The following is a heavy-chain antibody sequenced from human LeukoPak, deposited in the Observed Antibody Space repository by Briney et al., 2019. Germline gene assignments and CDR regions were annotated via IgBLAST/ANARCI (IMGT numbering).Heavy chain of an antibody. V-gene: IGHV4-39*01. CDR3: ARHRDVVVVPAAMFDY. D-gene: IGHD2-2*01. CDR1: GGSISSSSYY. J-gene: IGHJ4*02. Sequence: SETLSLTCPVSGGSISSSSYYWGWIRQPPGKGLEWIGSIYYSGSTYYNPSLKSRVTISVDTSKNQFSLKLSSVTAADTAVYYCARHRDVVVVPAAMFDYWGQGTLVTVSS. CDR2: IYYSGST.